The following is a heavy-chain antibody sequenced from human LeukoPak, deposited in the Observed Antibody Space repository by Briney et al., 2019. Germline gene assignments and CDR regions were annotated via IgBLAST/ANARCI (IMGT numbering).Heavy chain of an antibody. CDR2: ISSSGSTI. CDR1: GFTFSSYE. V-gene: IGHV3-48*03. Sequence: GGSLRLSCAASGFTFSSYEMNWVRQAPGKGLEWISYISSSGSTIYYADSVKGRFTISRDNTENSLSLQMDSLRAEDTANYYCVRWRYFHTSTVFPLDDWGQGTLVTVSS. CDR3: VRWRYFHTSTVFPLDD. J-gene: IGHJ4*02. D-gene: IGHD3-9*01.